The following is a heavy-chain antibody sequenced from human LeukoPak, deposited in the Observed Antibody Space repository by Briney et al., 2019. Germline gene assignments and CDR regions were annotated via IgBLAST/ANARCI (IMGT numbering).Heavy chain of an antibody. CDR1: GFTFDSYS. V-gene: IGHV3-48*01. CDR3: ARSRGYSSSSRGYYYYYYMDV. Sequence: GGSLRLSCAASGFTFDSYSMNWVRQAPGKGLEWVSYISSKSSTIYYADSVKGRFTISRDNDKSSMYLQMNSLRAEDTAVYYCARSRGYSSSSRGYYYYYYMDVWGKGTTVTVSS. D-gene: IGHD6-6*01. J-gene: IGHJ6*03. CDR2: ISSKSSTI.